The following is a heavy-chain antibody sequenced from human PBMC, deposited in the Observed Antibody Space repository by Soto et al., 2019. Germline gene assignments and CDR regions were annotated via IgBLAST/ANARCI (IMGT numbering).Heavy chain of an antibody. V-gene: IGHV4-34*01. Sequence: NPSETLSLTCAVYGGFLSESYWTWIRQPPGKGLEWIGKINHVGGTNYNPSLKSRATMSVDTSQNQFSLRLISVTAADTAMYFCVRIRYQLPSSVLWLDPWGQGTTVTVSS. D-gene: IGHD3-16*01. CDR2: INHVGGT. CDR1: GGFLSESY. J-gene: IGHJ5*02. CDR3: VRIRYQLPSSVLWLDP.